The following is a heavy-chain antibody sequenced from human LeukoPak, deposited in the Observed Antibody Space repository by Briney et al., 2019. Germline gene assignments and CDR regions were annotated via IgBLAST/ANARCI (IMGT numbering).Heavy chain of an antibody. V-gene: IGHV3-30*02. J-gene: IGHJ5*02. CDR2: IRYDGSNK. CDR3: AKTASIVSGYEKRGSMKFDP. CDR1: GFTFSSYG. D-gene: IGHD5-12*01. Sequence: GGSLRLSCAASGFTFSSYGMHWVRQAPGKGLEWVAFIRYDGSNKYYADSVKGRFTISRDNSKNTLYLQMNSLRAEDTAVYYCAKTASIVSGYEKRGSMKFDPWGQGTLVTVSS.